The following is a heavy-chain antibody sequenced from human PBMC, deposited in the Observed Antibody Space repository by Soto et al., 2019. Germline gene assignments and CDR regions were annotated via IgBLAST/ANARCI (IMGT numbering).Heavy chain of an antibody. Sequence: QVQLQESGPGLVKPSETLSLTCTVSGGSVSSGSYYWSWIRQPPGKGLEWIGYIYYSGSTNYNPSLKSRVTISVDTSKNQFSLKLSSVTAADTAVYYCARAPSYRISTSCYGYYYGMDVWGQGTTVTVSS. CDR1: GGSVSSGSYY. J-gene: IGHJ6*02. D-gene: IGHD2-2*01. CDR3: ARAPSYRISTSCYGYYYGMDV. V-gene: IGHV4-61*01. CDR2: IYYSGST.